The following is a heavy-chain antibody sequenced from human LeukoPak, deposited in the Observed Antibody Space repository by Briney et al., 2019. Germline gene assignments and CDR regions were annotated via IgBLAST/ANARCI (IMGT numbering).Heavy chain of an antibody. J-gene: IGHJ4*02. CDR2: ISSSGSTI. CDR1: GFTFSSYE. V-gene: IGHV3-48*03. Sequence: GGSLRLSCAASGFTFSSYEMNWVRQAPGKGLEWVSYISSSGSTIYYADSVKGRFTISRDNAKNSLYLQMNSLRAEDTAVYYCARDRSYGSSSKYYFDYWGQGTLVTVSS. D-gene: IGHD6-13*01. CDR3: ARDRSYGSSSKYYFDY.